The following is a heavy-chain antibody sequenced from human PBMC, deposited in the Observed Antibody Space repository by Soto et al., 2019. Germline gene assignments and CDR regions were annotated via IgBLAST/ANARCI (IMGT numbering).Heavy chain of an antibody. CDR2: ISYDGSNK. V-gene: IGHV3-30-3*01. J-gene: IGHJ4*02. D-gene: IGHD6-13*01. CDR3: ASYSAALDY. CDR1: GFTFSSYA. Sequence: GGSLRLSCAASGFTFSSYAMHWVRQAPGKGLEWVAVISYDGSNKYYADSVKGRFTISRDNSKNTLYLQMNSLRAEDTAVYYCASYSAALDYWGQGTLVPVSS.